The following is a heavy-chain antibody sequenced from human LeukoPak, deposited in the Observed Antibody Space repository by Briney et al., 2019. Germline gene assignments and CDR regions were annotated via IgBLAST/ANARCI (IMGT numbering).Heavy chain of an antibody. J-gene: IGHJ5*02. Sequence: GGALRLSCAASVFTLSSYWMSWVRPAPGKGLEWVGNINQDGSEKYYVDSVKGRFTISRDNAKNSLYLQMNSLRAEDTAVYYCARDRGGMVRGVNNWFDPWGQGTLVTVSS. D-gene: IGHD3-10*01. CDR3: ARDRGGMVRGVNNWFDP. V-gene: IGHV3-7*01. CDR2: INQDGSEK. CDR1: VFTLSSYW.